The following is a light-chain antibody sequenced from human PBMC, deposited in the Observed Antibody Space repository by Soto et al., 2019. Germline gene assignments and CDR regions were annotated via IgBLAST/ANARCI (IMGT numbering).Light chain of an antibody. CDR3: SSYAGSNNVEV. J-gene: IGLJ1*01. Sequence: QSALTQPPSASGSPGQSVTISCTGTSSDVGGYNYVSWYQQHPGKAPKLMIYEVSKQPSGVPDRFSGSKSGNTASLTVSGLQAEDEAEYYCSSYAGSNNVEVFGTGTKVTVL. CDR1: SSDVGGYNY. V-gene: IGLV2-8*01. CDR2: EVS.